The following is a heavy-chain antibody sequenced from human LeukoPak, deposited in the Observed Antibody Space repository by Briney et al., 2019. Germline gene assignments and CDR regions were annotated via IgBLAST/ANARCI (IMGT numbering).Heavy chain of an antibody. CDR3: ARDGEVAGWSTVFDY. Sequence: ASVKVSCKASGYTFTGYHMHWVRQVPGQGLEWMGWINPNSGGTNYAQKFQGRVTMTRDTSISTAYMELSRLRSDDTAVYYCARDGEVAGWSTVFDYWGQGTLVTVSS. V-gene: IGHV1-2*02. J-gene: IGHJ4*02. CDR2: INPNSGGT. D-gene: IGHD6-19*01. CDR1: GYTFTGYH.